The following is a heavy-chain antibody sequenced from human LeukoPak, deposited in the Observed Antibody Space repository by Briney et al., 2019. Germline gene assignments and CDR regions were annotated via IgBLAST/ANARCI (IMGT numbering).Heavy chain of an antibody. CDR3: AKTMRAAPSRYFDY. D-gene: IGHD6-6*01. J-gene: IGHJ4*02. CDR1: GYSFTNYW. Sequence: GESLKISCKASGYSFTNYWIGWVRQMPGQGLEWMGIIYPGNSDTRYSPSFEGRVTISADKSVSTAYLQWSSLKASDTAMYYCAKTMRAAPSRYFDYWGQGSLVTVSS. V-gene: IGHV5-51*01. CDR2: IYPGNSDT.